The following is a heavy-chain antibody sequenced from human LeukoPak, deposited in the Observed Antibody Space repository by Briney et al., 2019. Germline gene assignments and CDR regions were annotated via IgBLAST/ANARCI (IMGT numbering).Heavy chain of an antibody. Sequence: SQTLSLTCTVSGGSISSGDYYWSWIRQPPGRGLEWIGYISYTGSTYYNPSLKSRVTISVDTSKNQFSLKLSSVTAADTAVYYCARNGYFGSGIYWFDPWGQGTMVTVSS. CDR3: ARNGYFGSGIYWFDP. CDR1: GGSISSGDYY. J-gene: IGHJ5*02. D-gene: IGHD3-10*01. CDR2: ISYTGST. V-gene: IGHV4-30-4*01.